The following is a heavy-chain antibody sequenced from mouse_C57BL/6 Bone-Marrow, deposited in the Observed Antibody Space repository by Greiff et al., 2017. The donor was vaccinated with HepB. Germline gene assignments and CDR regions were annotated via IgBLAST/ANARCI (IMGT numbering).Heavy chain of an antibody. J-gene: IGHJ2*01. CDR3: ARTTTVNSFDY. D-gene: IGHD1-1*01. CDR2: ISYDGSN. Sequence: DVKLQESGPGLVKPSQSLSLTCSVTGYSITSGYYWNWIRQFPGNKLEWMGYISYDGSNNYNPSLKNRISITRDTSKNQFFLKLNSVTTEDTATYYCARTTTVNSFDYWGQGTTLTVSS. V-gene: IGHV3-6*01. CDR1: GYSITSGYY.